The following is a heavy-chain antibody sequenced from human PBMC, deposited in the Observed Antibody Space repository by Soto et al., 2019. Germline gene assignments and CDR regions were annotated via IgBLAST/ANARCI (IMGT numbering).Heavy chain of an antibody. Sequence: KPSETLSLTCTVSGGSISSYYWSWIRQPAGKGLEWIGRIYTSGSTNYNPSLKSRVTMSVDTSKNQFSLKLSSVTAADTAVYYCARGVVPADRSNWFDPWGQGTLVTVSS. CDR2: IYTSGST. V-gene: IGHV4-4*07. D-gene: IGHD2-2*01. J-gene: IGHJ5*02. CDR1: GGSISSYY. CDR3: ARGVVPADRSNWFDP.